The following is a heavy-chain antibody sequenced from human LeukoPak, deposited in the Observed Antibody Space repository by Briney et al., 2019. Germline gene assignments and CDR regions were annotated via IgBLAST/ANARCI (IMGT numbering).Heavy chain of an antibody. CDR3: ARDQDGSGNYYLHAFDI. CDR1: GFTFSSYS. J-gene: IGHJ3*02. Sequence: GGSLRLSCAASGFTFSSYSMNWVRQAPGKGLEWVSSISSSSSYIYYADSVKGRFTISRDNAKNSLHLQMNSLRAEDTAVYYCARDQDGSGNYYLHAFDIWGQGTMVTVSS. D-gene: IGHD3-10*01. V-gene: IGHV3-21*01. CDR2: ISSSSSYI.